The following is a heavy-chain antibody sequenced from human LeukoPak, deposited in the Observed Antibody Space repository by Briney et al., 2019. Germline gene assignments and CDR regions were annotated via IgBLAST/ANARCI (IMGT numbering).Heavy chain of an antibody. D-gene: IGHD1/OR15-1a*01. CDR2: IKQDESKK. Sequence: GGSLRLSCAASGFTFSTYWMNWVRQAPGKGLEWVVNIKQDESKKYYVDSVKGRFTISRDNAKNSVYLQMNSLRAEDTAVYYCATNRGDYWGQGTLVTVSS. CDR3: ATNRGDY. V-gene: IGHV3-7*01. CDR1: GFTFSTYW. J-gene: IGHJ4*02.